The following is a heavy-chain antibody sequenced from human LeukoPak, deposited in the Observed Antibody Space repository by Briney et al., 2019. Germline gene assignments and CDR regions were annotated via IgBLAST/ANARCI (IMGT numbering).Heavy chain of an antibody. Sequence: SETLSLTCTVSGGSISSYYWSWIRQPPGKGLEWIGHIYYSGNTNYNPSLKSRVTISIDTSKIQFSLKLSSVTAAATAVYYCARGYSSSWYVYWGPGTLVTASS. CDR3: ARGYSSSWYVY. V-gene: IGHV4-59*01. J-gene: IGHJ4*02. CDR1: GGSISSYY. D-gene: IGHD6-13*01. CDR2: IYYSGNT.